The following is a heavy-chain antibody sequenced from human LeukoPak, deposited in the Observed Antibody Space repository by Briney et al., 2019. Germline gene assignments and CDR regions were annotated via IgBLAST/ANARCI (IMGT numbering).Heavy chain of an antibody. D-gene: IGHD3-16*01. CDR1: GFTFSGHS. Sequence: PGGSLRLSCAASGFTFSGHSMTWVRQTPGKGLEWVSVIFGNGVKTYYADSQKGRFTISRDNSKSTLYLQMNSLRADDTAVYYCARVGDWSNYFGMDAWGQGTTVSVSS. J-gene: IGHJ6*02. CDR3: ARVGDWSNYFGMDA. V-gene: IGHV3-23*01. CDR2: IFGNGVKT.